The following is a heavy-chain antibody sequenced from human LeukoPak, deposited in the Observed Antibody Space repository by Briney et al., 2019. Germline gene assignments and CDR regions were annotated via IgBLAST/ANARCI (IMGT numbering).Heavy chain of an antibody. CDR2: ISYDGSNK. CDR1: GFTFSSYA. Sequence: GGSLRLSCAASGFTFSSYAMHGVRQAPGKGLEWVAVISYDGSNKYYADSVKGRFTISRDNSKNTLYLQMNSLRAEDTAVYYCASSDCSGGSCYLFVGHGMDVWGQGTTVTVSS. J-gene: IGHJ6*02. V-gene: IGHV3-30-3*01. D-gene: IGHD2-15*01. CDR3: ASSDCSGGSCYLFVGHGMDV.